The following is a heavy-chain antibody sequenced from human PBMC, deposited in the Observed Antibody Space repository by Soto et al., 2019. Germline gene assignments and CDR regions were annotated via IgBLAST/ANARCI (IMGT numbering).Heavy chain of an antibody. CDR2: IYYSGST. V-gene: IGHV4-59*01. D-gene: IGHD3-3*01. CDR1: GGSISSYY. CDR3: ARVRNYDFWSGPYMDV. J-gene: IGHJ6*03. Sequence: SETLSLTCTVSGGSISSYYWSWIRQPPGKGLEWIGYIYYSGSTNYNPSLKSRVTISVDTSKNQFSLKLSSVTAADTAVYYCARVRNYDFWSGPYMDVWGKGTTVTVSS.